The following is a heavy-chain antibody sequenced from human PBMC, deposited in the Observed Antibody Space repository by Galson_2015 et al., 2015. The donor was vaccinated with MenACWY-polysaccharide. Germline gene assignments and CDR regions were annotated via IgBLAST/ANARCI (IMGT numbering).Heavy chain of an antibody. V-gene: IGHV3-7*01. Sequence: SLRLSCAASGFTFSSYWMTWVRQAPGKGLEWVANIKKDGSEKYYVDSVKGRFTISRDNSKNSLYLQMHSLRAEDTAVYSCARGLYGMDVCGQGTTVTVSS. CDR3: ARGLYGMDV. J-gene: IGHJ6*02. CDR2: IKKDGSEK. CDR1: GFTFSSYW.